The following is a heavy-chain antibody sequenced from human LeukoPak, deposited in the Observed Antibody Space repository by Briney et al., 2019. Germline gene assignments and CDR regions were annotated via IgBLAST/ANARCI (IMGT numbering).Heavy chain of an antibody. J-gene: IGHJ4*02. V-gene: IGHV3-23*01. CDR1: GFSLSSYA. CDR3: ARGRRTGDRGYYFDY. D-gene: IGHD7-27*01. CDR2: TSSSDDGK. Sequence: GGSLRLSCTVSGFSLSSYAMSWVRRAPRKGLEWVSATSSSDDGKYYADSVRGRFTISRDNANNSLYLQMNNLRAEDTAMYYCARGRRTGDRGYYFDYWGQGTLVTVSS.